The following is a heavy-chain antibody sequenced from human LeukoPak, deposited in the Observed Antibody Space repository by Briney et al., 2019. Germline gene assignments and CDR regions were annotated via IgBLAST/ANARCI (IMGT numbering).Heavy chain of an antibody. Sequence: GGSLRLSCAASGFTFSSCAMHWVRQAPGKGLQWVAFIRYDGSDIYYADSVKGRFTISRDNSKNTLYLQMNSLRPEDTAVYYRATSLYCSRASCPFDGWGQGTLVTVSS. CDR3: ATSLYCSRASCPFDG. J-gene: IGHJ4*02. V-gene: IGHV3-30*04. D-gene: IGHD2-2*01. CDR1: GFTFSSCA. CDR2: IRYDGSDI.